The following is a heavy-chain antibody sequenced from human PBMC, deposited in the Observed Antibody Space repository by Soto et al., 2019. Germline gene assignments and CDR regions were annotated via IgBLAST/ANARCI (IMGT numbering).Heavy chain of an antibody. J-gene: IGHJ6*02. V-gene: IGHV4-61*01. CDR1: GGSVSSGSYY. CDR2: IYYSGST. CDR3: ARDYSSGPTIPLYYYGMDV. Sequence: SETLSLTCTVSGGSVSSGSYYWSWIRQPPGKGLEWIGYIYYSGSTNYNPSLKSRVTISVDASKNQFSLKLSSVTAADTAVYYCARDYSSGPTIPLYYYGMDVWGQGTTVTVSS. D-gene: IGHD6-19*01.